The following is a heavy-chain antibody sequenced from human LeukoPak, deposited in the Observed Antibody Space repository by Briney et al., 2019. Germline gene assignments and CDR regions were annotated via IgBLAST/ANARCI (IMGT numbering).Heavy chain of an antibody. CDR2: NCGSCGST. V-gene: IGHV3-23*01. J-gene: IGHJ3*02. Sequence: GGSLRLSCAASGFTFSSYAMSWVRQAPGKGPEWVSGNCGSCGSTYYADSVKGRFTISRDNSKNTLYLQMNSLRAEDTAVYYCAKGRWEVNLSDAFDIWGQGTLVTVSS. D-gene: IGHD1-26*01. CDR1: GFTFSSYA. CDR3: AKGRWEVNLSDAFDI.